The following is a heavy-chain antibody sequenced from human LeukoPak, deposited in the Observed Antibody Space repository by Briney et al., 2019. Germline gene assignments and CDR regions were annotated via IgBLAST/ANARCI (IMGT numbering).Heavy chain of an antibody. CDR2: ISSSSSYI. D-gene: IGHD4-17*01. V-gene: IGHV3-21*01. CDR3: ARNDYGDYYFDY. J-gene: IGHJ4*02. Sequence: GGSLRLSCAASGFTFSSYSMNWVRQAPGKGLEWVSSISSSSSYIYYADSVKGRFTISRDNSKNTLYLQMNSLRAEDTAVYYCARNDYGDYYFDYWGQGALVTVSS. CDR1: GFTFSSYS.